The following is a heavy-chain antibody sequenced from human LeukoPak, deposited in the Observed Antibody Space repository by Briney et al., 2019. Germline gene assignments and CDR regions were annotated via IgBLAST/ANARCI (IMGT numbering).Heavy chain of an antibody. V-gene: IGHV3-30-3*01. J-gene: IGHJ4*02. CDR1: GFTFSRYS. CDR3: ARDRGSKGGSGSYPHPLYYFDY. CDR2: ISYDGSNK. D-gene: IGHD3-10*01. Sequence: GGSLRLSCAASGFTFSRYSMHWVRQAPGKGLEWVAVISYDGSNKYYADSVKGRFTISRDNSKNTLYLQMNSLRAEDTAVYYCARDRGSKGGSGSYPHPLYYFDYWGQGTLVTVSS.